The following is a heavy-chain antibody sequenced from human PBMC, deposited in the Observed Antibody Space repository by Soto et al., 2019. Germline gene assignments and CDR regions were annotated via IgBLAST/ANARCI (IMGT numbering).Heavy chain of an antibody. V-gene: IGHV4-59*01. J-gene: IGHJ6*02. Sequence: SETLSLTCTVSGGSISSYYWSWIRQPPGKGLEWIGYIYYSGSTNYNPSLKSRVTISVDTSKNQFSLKLSSVTAADTAVYYCAREKGYCTNGVCYTQDYYYYGTDVWGQGTTVT. CDR1: GGSISSYY. CDR3: AREKGYCTNGVCYTQDYYYYGTDV. CDR2: IYYSGST. D-gene: IGHD2-8*01.